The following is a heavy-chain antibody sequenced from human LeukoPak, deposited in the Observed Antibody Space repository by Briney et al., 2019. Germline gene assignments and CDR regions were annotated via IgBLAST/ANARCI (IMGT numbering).Heavy chain of an antibody. D-gene: IGHD3-10*01. CDR3: ARDFTMVRGVLDY. CDR1: GDSISSDNW. CDR2: LYHSGST. Sequence: SETLSLTCAVSGDSISSDNWWSWVRQPPGKGLEWIGDLYHSGSTNYNPSLKSRVTISVDKSKNQLSLKLRSVTAADTAVFYCARDFTMVRGVLDYWGPGALVTVSS. V-gene: IGHV4-4*02. J-gene: IGHJ4*02.